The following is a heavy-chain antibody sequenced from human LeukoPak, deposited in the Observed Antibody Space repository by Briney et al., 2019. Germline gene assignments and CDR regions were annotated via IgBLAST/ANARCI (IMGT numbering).Heavy chain of an antibody. Sequence: KPSETLSLTCTVFGGPISSYVWSWIRQPPGKGLEWIGYIYNSGSTNANPSLKSRVTISVDTSKNQFSLKLTSVTAADTAVYYCARDYGDYVGAFDIWGRGAMVTVSS. D-gene: IGHD4-17*01. CDR3: ARDYGDYVGAFDI. J-gene: IGHJ3*02. V-gene: IGHV4-59*01. CDR2: IYNSGST. CDR1: GGPISSYV.